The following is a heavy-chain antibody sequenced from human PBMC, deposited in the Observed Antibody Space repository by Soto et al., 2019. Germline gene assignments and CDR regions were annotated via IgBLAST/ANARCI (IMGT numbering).Heavy chain of an antibody. CDR1: GFTFSHYA. V-gene: IGHV3-23*01. CDR2: IGGGGDDT. D-gene: IGHD2-15*01. J-gene: IGHJ3*01. Sequence: VQLLESGGGLVQPGGSLSLSCAAPGFTFSHYAMSWVRQAPGKVLGWGSGIGGGGDDTYHADSGKGRFISSRDNSESTLSLQVNGLGAEDTAVYYCAKDRMTHNSVWDPFDCWGQGAMVTVSS. CDR3: AKDRMTHNSVWDPFDC.